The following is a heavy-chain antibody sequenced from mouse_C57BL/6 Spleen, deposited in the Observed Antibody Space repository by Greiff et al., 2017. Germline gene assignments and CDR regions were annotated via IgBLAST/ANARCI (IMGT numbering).Heavy chain of an antibody. Sequence: VQLQQSGAELVKPGASVKLSCTASGFNIKDYYMHWVKQRPEQGLEWIGRIDPGDGDTKYAPKFQGKATITADTSSNTAYLQLSSLTSEDTAVYYCARAVTAMDYWGQGTSVTVSS. CDR1: GFNIKDYY. CDR2: IDPGDGDT. CDR3: ARAVTAMDY. J-gene: IGHJ4*01. D-gene: IGHD2-1*01. V-gene: IGHV14-2*01.